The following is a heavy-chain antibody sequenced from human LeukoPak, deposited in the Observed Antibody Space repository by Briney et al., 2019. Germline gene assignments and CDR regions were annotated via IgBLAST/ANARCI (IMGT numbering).Heavy chain of an antibody. CDR1: GGTFSSYA. D-gene: IGHD3-10*01. CDR2: MNPNSGNT. J-gene: IGHJ5*02. CDR3: ARAGGELLWFGESIHNWFDP. Sequence: ASVKVSCKASGGTFSSYAISWVRQATGQGLEWMGWMNPNSGNTGYAQKFQGRVTMTRDTSISTAYMELSRLRSDDTAVYYCARAGGELLWFGESIHNWFDPWGQGTLVTVSS. V-gene: IGHV1-8*02.